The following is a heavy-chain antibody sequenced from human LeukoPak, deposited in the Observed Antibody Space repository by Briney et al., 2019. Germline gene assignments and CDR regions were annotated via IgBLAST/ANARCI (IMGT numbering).Heavy chain of an antibody. CDR3: ARGDYDILTGYLG. Sequence: AGRSLRLSCAASGFTFSSYAMHWVRQAPGKGLEWVAVVSYDGSNKYYADSVKGRFTISRDNSKNTLYLQMNSLRAEDTAVYYCARGDYDILTGYLGWGQGTLVTVSS. J-gene: IGHJ4*02. CDR1: GFTFSSYA. CDR2: VSYDGSNK. V-gene: IGHV3-30*04. D-gene: IGHD3-9*01.